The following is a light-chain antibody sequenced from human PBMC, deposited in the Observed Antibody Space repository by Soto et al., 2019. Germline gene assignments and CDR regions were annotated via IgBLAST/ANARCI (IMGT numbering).Light chain of an antibody. CDR2: GAS. J-gene: IGKJ1*01. Sequence: ILMTQSPATLSVSPGERATLSCRASQSVSSNLAWHQQKPGQGPRLLIYGASTRATGIPARFSGSGSGTEFTLTISSLQSKDFAVYFCQQYNDWPRTFGQGTNVDIK. CDR1: QSVSSN. CDR3: QQYNDWPRT. V-gene: IGKV3-15*01.